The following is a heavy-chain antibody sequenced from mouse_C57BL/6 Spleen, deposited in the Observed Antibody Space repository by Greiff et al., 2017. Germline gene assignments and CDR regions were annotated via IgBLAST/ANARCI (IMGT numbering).Heavy chain of an antibody. CDR2: ISSGSSTI. CDR1: GFTFSDYG. D-gene: IGHD2-3*01. J-gene: IGHJ2*01. CDR3: ARRKDGYSYYFDY. Sequence: EVMLVESGGGLVKPGGSLKLSCAASGFTFSDYGMHWVRQAPEKGLEWVAYISSGSSTIYYADTVKGRFTISRDNAKNTLFLQMTSLRSEDTAMYYCARRKDGYSYYFDYWGQGTTLTVSS. V-gene: IGHV5-17*01.